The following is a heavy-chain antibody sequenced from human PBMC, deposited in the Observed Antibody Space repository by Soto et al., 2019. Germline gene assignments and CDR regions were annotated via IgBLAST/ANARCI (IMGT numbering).Heavy chain of an antibody. CDR2: IIPIFGTA. V-gene: IGHV1-69*13. J-gene: IGHJ6*02. CDR1: GGTFSSYA. CDR3: AWRTDFWSGYYTHYYYGMDV. D-gene: IGHD3-3*01. Sequence: SVKVSCKASGGTFSSYAISWVRQAPGQGLEWMGGIIPIFGTANYAQKFQGRVTITADESTSTAYMELSSLRSEDTAVYYCAWRTDFWSGYYTHYYYGMDVWGQGTTVTVSS.